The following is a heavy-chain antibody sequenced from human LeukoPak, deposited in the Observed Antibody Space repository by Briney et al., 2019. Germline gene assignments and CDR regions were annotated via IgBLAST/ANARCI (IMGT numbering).Heavy chain of an antibody. D-gene: IGHD2-2*01. Sequence: SETLSLTCTVSGGSISSGGYYWSWIRQPPGKGLEWIGYIYHSGSTYYNPSLKSRVTISVDRSKNRFSLKLSSVTAADTAVYYCARGGYCSSTSCPRGGYWFDPWGQGTLVTVSS. CDR3: ARGGYCSSTSCPRGGYWFDP. J-gene: IGHJ5*02. CDR2: IYHSGST. CDR1: GGSISSGGYY. V-gene: IGHV4-30-2*01.